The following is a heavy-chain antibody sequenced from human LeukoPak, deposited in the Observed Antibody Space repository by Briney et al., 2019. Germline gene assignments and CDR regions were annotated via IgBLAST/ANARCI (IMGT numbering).Heavy chain of an antibody. CDR1: GGTFSSYA. V-gene: IGHV1-69*05. CDR3: ARERDKGLTGYFDY. CDR2: IIPIFGTA. Sequence: SVKVSCKASGGTFSSYAISWVRQAPGQGLEWMGGIIPIFGTANYAQKFQGRVTITTDESTSTAYMELSSLRSEDTAVYYCARERDKGLTGYFDYWGQGTLVTVSS. J-gene: IGHJ4*02. D-gene: IGHD5-24*01.